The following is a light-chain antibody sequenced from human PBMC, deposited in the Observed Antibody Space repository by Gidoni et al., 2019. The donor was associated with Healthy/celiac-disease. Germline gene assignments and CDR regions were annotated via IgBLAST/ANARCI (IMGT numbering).Light chain of an antibody. CDR3: GTWDSSLSAGI. V-gene: IGLV1-51*01. J-gene: IGLJ2*01. CDR1: SSNIGNNY. CDR2: DNN. Sequence: QSVLTQPPSVSAAPGQKVTISCSGSSSNIGNNYVSWYQQLPGPAPKLLIYDNNKRPSGIPDRFSGSKSGTSATLGIPGRQTGDEADYYCGTWDSSLSAGIFGGGPKLTVL.